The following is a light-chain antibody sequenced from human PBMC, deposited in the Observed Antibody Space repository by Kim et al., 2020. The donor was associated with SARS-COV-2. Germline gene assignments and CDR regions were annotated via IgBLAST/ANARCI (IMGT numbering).Light chain of an antibody. V-gene: IGKV1-39*01. CDR3: QQSFSTPAS. Sequence: SASVGDRVTITCRSSQSISNYLKWYQQRPGKARKLLIYTASSLQRGVPSRFSGSGSGTDLTLTISSLQPEDFASYYCQQSFSTPASFGQGTKLEI. CDR2: TAS. CDR1: QSISNY. J-gene: IGKJ2*03.